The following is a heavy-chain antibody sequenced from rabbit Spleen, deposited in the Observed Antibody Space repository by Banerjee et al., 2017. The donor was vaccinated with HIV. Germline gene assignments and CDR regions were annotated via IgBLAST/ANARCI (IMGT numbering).Heavy chain of an antibody. J-gene: IGHJ6*01. Sequence: QEQLVESGGDLVKPGASLTLTYTASGFSFSSNYYMCWVRQAPGKGLEWIACIYAGSSGFTYFASWAKGRFTISKTSSTTVTLQMTSLTAAGTATYFCARDSATSFSSYGMALWGPGTLVTVS. V-gene: IGHV1S45*01. CDR2: IYAGSSGFT. CDR1: GFSFSSNYY. CDR3: ARDSATSFSSYGMAL. D-gene: IGHD1-1*01.